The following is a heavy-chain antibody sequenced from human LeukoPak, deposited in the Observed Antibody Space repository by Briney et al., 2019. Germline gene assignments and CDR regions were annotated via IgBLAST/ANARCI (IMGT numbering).Heavy chain of an antibody. D-gene: IGHD2-15*01. CDR3: ARELVGFDP. V-gene: IGHV4-34*01. CDR1: GGSFSGYY. CDR2: INHSGST. Sequence: SETLSLTCAVYGGSFSGYYWIWIRQPPEKGLEWIGEINHSGSTYYNPSLKSRVTISLDTSENQFSMKLSSVTAADTAVYYCARELVGFDPWGQGTLVTVSS. J-gene: IGHJ5*02.